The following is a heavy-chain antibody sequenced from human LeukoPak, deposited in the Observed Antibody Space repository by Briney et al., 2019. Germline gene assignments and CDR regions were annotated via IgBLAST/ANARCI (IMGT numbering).Heavy chain of an antibody. CDR3: ARVGASYCSSTSCYGAFDY. V-gene: IGHV1-69*05. CDR2: IIPIFGTA. Sequence: GASVKVSCKASGYTFTSYDINWVRQATGQGLEWMGRIIPIFGTANYAQKFQGRVTITTDESTSTAYMELSSLRSEDTAVYYCARVGASYCSSTSCYGAFDYWGQGTLVTVSS. D-gene: IGHD2-2*01. CDR1: GYTFTSYD. J-gene: IGHJ4*02.